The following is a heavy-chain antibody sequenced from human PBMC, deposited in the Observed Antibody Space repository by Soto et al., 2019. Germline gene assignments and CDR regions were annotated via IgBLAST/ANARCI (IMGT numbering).Heavy chain of an antibody. V-gene: IGHV1-69*13. Sequence: SVKVSCKASGGTFSSYAISWVRQAPGQGLEWMGGIIPIFGTANYAQKFQGRVTITADESTSTAYMELSSLRSEDTAVYYCARDFGATVGSTPWGQGTLVTVSS. CDR1: GGTFSSYA. D-gene: IGHD1-26*01. CDR3: ARDFGATVGSTP. CDR2: IIPIFGTA. J-gene: IGHJ5*02.